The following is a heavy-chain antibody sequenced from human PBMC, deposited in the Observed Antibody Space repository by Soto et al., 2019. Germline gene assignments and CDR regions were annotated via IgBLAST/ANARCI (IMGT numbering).Heavy chain of an antibody. J-gene: IGHJ4*02. CDR2: IWYDGSNK. V-gene: IGHV3-33*01. D-gene: IGHD3-10*02. CDR3: ARETSLTMYYFDY. Sequence: QVQLVESGGGVVQPGRSLRLSCAASGFTFSSYGMHWVRQAPGKGLEWVAAIWYDGSNKYYADSMKGRFTISRDNSKNALYLQMNSLRAEDTAVYYCARETSLTMYYFDYWGQGTLVTV. CDR1: GFTFSSYG.